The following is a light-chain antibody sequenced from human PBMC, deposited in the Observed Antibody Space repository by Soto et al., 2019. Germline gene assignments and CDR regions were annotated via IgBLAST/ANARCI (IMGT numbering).Light chain of an antibody. CDR2: GSS. CDR3: KKYGSSHLN. V-gene: IGKV3-20*01. CDR1: QSVSSN. J-gene: IGKJ4*01. Sequence: EIVLPPSQGTMSLSPVEISSLYCIASQSVSSNLAWYQQKPGQAPRLIIYGSSSRATGIKDRFTGSGSGKDFTLTINRMEPEDFEVYYCKKYGSSHLNCGGGHKGDIK.